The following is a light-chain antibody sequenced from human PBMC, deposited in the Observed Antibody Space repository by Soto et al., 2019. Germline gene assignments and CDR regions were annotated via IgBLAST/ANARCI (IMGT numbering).Light chain of an antibody. J-gene: IGLJ3*02. Sequence: QSALTQPPSVSGAPGQRVTISCTGSSSNIGAGYDVHWYQHLTGTAPKLLIYGHNNRPSGVPDRFSASKSGASASLAITGRQGEDEADYYCQSYDTGLSGAVFGGGTKLTVL. CDR3: QSYDTGLSGAV. CDR1: SSNIGAGYD. CDR2: GHN. V-gene: IGLV1-40*01.